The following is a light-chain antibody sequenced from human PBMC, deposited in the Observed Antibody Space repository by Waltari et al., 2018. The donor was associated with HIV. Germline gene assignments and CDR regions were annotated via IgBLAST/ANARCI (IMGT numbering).Light chain of an antibody. CDR2: EAS. Sequence: DIQMTQSPSSVSASVGGDVSISCRASQNIGRTLAWYQLKPGRAPRLLIYEASRLDEGVPTRFKGSGFRSNFTLAISNLQPEDFAIYFCQQAKNFPHTFAGGTRVE. V-gene: IGKV1-12*01. J-gene: IGKJ4*01. CDR1: QNIGRT. CDR3: QQAKNFPHT.